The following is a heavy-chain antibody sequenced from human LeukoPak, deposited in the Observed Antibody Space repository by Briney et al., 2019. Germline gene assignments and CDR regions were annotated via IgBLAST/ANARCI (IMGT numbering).Heavy chain of an antibody. CDR3: ARLPTVTFFDY. J-gene: IGHJ4*02. V-gene: IGHV4-39*01. Sequence: SETLSLTCTVSGGSMSNSSYYWGWIRQPPGKGLEWIGSIYYSGSTYYNPSLKSRVTISVDTSKNQFSLKLSSVTAADTAVYYCARLPTVTFFDYWGQGTLVTVSS. CDR2: IYYSGST. D-gene: IGHD4-17*01. CDR1: GGSMSNSSYY.